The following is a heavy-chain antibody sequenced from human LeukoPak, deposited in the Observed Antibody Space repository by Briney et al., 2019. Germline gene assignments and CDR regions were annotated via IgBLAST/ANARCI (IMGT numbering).Heavy chain of an antibody. Sequence: ASVKVSCKTSGYTFITYYIHWVRQAPGQGLEWMGWIIPNSGGTNFAQKFQDRVTMTRDTSISTAYMELNTLTSDDTAVYYCARGGGGLAYWGQGTLVTVSS. J-gene: IGHJ4*02. V-gene: IGHV1-2*02. CDR2: IIPNSGGT. CDR3: ARGGGGLAY. D-gene: IGHD3-16*01. CDR1: GYTFITYY.